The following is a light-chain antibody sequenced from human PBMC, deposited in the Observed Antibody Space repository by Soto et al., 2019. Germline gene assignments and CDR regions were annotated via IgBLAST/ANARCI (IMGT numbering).Light chain of an antibody. V-gene: IGKV1-39*01. CDR1: QNIGTY. Sequence: DIQMTQSPSSLPASVGDRVTLTCRASQNIGTYLTWYQQKPGKAPKLLIYAASSLQSGGPSRLSGSGSGTDFTLTISSLQPEDFATYYCQQSSTIPYTFGQGTKLEIE. CDR2: AAS. J-gene: IGKJ2*01. CDR3: QQSSTIPYT.